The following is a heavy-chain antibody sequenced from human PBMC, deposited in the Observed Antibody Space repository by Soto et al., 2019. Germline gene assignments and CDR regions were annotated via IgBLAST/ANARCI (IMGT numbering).Heavy chain of an antibody. CDR3: AHRRGGYGDSYTFDY. Sequence: QITLKESGPTLVKPTQTLTLTCTFSGFSLSTSGVGVGCIRQPPGKALEWLALIYWDADKRYSPSLKSRLTITKDTYKNQVVLKMTNMDPVDTATYYCAHRRGGYGDSYTFDYWGQGTLVTVSS. V-gene: IGHV2-5*02. CDR2: IYWDADK. J-gene: IGHJ4*02. D-gene: IGHD4-17*01. CDR1: GFSLSTSGVG.